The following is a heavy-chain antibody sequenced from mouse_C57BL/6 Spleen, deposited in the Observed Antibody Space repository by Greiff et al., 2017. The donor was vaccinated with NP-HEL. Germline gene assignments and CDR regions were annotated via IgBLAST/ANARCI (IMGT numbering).Heavy chain of an antibody. J-gene: IGHJ4*01. CDR3: ARRDYKGAMDY. V-gene: IGHV1-61*01. CDR2: IYPSDSET. D-gene: IGHD2-12*01. CDR1: GYTFTSYW. Sequence: QVQLQQPGAELVRPGSSVKLSCKASGYTFTSYWMDWVKQRPGQGLEWIGNIYPSDSETNYNQKFKDKATLTVDKSSSTAYMQLSSLTSEDSAVYYCARRDYKGAMDYWGQGTSVTVSS.